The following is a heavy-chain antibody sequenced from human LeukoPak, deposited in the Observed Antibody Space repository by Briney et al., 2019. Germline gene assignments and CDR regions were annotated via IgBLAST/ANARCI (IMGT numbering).Heavy chain of an antibody. CDR3: ARGPSAYDLGYFDY. Sequence: PGRFLRLSCAASGFTFSGFGMHWVRQAPGKGLEWVAVIWYDGSNKYYADSVKGRFTISRDNSKNTLFLQMNSLRAEDTAVYFCARGPSAYDLGYFDYWGQGTLVTVSS. J-gene: IGHJ4*02. CDR1: GFTFSGFG. V-gene: IGHV3-33*01. D-gene: IGHD5-12*01. CDR2: IWYDGSNK.